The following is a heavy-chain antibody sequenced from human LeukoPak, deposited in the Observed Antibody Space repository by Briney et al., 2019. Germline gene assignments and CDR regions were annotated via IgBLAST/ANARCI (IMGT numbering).Heavy chain of an antibody. CDR2: ISGSGGST. V-gene: IGHV3-23*01. CDR3: AKDLYGDYAFWFFFDY. CDR1: GFTFSSYA. J-gene: IGHJ4*02. D-gene: IGHD4-17*01. Sequence: PGGSLRLSCAAPGFTFSSYAMSWVRQAPEKGLEWVSAISGSGGSTYYADSVKGRFTISRDNSKNTLYLQMNSLRAEDTAVYYCAKDLYGDYAFWFFFDYWGQGTLVTVSS.